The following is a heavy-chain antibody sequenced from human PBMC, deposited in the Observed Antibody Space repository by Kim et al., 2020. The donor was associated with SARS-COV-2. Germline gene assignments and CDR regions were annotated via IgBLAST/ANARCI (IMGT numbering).Heavy chain of an antibody. CDR1: GFTFSGYG. CDR3: ASGLRWRQFSGYPFDC. J-gene: IGHJ4*02. CDR2: TSHDGSNE. D-gene: IGHD2-2*01. V-gene: IGHV3-33*05. Sequence: GGSLRLSCAASGFTFSGYGMHWVRQVPGKGLEWVAVTSHDGSNEYYGDSVKGRFIISRDNSKNTLYLQMNSLRGEDTAVYYCASGLRWRQFSGYPFDCWGQGTLVTVST.